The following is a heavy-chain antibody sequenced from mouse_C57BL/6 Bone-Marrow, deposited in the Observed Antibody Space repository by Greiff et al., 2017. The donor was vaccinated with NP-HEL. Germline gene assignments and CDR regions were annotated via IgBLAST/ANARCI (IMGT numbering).Heavy chain of an antibody. CDR2: IDPSDSYT. CDR1: GYTFTSYW. CDR3: ARNAHYYYGISLDY. D-gene: IGHD1-1*01. Sequence: VQLQQPGAELVRPGTSVKLSCKASGYTFTSYWMHWVKQRPGQGLEWIGVIDPSDSYTNYNQKFKGKATLTVDTSSSTAYMQLSSLTSEDSAVYYCARNAHYYYGISLDYWGQGTTLTVSS. J-gene: IGHJ2*01. V-gene: IGHV1-59*01.